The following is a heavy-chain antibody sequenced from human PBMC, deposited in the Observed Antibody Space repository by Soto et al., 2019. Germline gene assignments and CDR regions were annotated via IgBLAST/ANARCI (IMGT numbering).Heavy chain of an antibody. CDR3: AKDTIFRGRAEYFQH. V-gene: IGHV3-43D*04. D-gene: IGHD3-10*02. Sequence: ELQLVESGGVVVQPGGSLRLSCAASGFTFDDYGMHWVRQAPGKGLEWVSLINWDGGSTYYADSVKGRFTISRDNGKNSLYLQMNSLRPEDTALYYCAKDTIFRGRAEYFQHWGQGTLVTVSS. CDR2: INWDGGST. CDR1: GFTFDDYG. J-gene: IGHJ1*01.